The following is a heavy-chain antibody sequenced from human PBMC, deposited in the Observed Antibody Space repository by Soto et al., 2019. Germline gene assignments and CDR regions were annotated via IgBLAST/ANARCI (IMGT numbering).Heavy chain of an antibody. V-gene: IGHV1-69*06. CDR1: GGTFSSYA. Sequence: QVQLVQSGAEVKKPGSSVKVSCKASGGTFSSYAISWVRQAPGQGLEWMGGIIPIFGTANYAQKFQGRVTMTEDTSTDTAYMELSSLRSEDTAVYYCATDRYNDSSGYYSRWFDPWGQGTLVTVSS. J-gene: IGHJ5*02. CDR2: IIPIFGTA. CDR3: ATDRYNDSSGYYSRWFDP. D-gene: IGHD3-22*01.